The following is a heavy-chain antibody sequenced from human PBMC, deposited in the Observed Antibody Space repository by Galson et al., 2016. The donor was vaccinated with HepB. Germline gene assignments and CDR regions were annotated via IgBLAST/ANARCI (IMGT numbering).Heavy chain of an antibody. Sequence: SLRLSCAASGFSFSDYWMSWVRQAPGKGLEWVANIKQDGSDRSYVDSVKGRFTISRDNAKNSLYLEMNNLGAEDTATYYGAREAAGGFDYWGQGTLATVSS. CDR3: AREAAGGFDY. J-gene: IGHJ4*02. D-gene: IGHD2-15*01. CDR2: IKQDGSDR. V-gene: IGHV3-7*01. CDR1: GFSFSDYW.